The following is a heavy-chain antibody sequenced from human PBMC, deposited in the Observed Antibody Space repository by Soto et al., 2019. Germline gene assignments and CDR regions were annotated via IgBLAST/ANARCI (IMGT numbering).Heavy chain of an antibody. CDR3: ARESDCSGGSCLDY. D-gene: IGHD2-15*01. V-gene: IGHV1-2*02. CDR1: GYTFTGYY. J-gene: IGHJ4*02. CDR2: INPNSGGT. Sequence: ASVKVSCKASGYTFTGYYMHWVRQATGQGLEWMGWINPNSGGTNYAQKFQGRVTMTRDTSISTAYMELSRLRSDDTAVYYCARESDCSGGSCLDYWGQGTLVTVSS.